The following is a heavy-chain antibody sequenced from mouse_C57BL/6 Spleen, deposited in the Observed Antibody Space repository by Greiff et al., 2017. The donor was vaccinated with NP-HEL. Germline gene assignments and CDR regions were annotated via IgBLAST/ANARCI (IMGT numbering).Heavy chain of an antibody. V-gene: IGHV1-18*01. Sequence: EVQLQQSGPELVKPGASVKIPCKASGYTFTDYNMDWVKQSHGKSLEWIGDINPNNGGTIYNQKFKGKATLTVDKSSSTAYMELRSLTSEDTAVYYCARRAAQATYFDYWGQGTTLTVSS. CDR2: INPNNGGT. CDR1: GYTFTDYN. D-gene: IGHD3-2*02. J-gene: IGHJ2*01. CDR3: ARRAAQATYFDY.